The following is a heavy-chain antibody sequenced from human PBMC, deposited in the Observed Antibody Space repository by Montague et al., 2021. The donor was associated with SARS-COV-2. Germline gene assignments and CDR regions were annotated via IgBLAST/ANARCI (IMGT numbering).Heavy chain of an antibody. Sequence: SETLSLTCTVSGGSISSSSYYWGWIRQPRGKGLEWIGSIYYSGXTXYXXXXKXRVTISVDTSKNQFSLKLSSVTAADTAVYYCARHERQWLRLYPYYFDYWGQGTLVTVSS. V-gene: IGHV4-39*01. CDR3: ARHERQWLRLYPYYFDY. CDR2: IYYSGXT. D-gene: IGHD5-12*01. J-gene: IGHJ4*02. CDR1: GGSISSSSYY.